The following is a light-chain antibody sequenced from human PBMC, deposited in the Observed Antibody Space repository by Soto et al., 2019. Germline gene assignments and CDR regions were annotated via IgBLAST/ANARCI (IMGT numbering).Light chain of an antibody. V-gene: IGKV3-11*01. CDR3: QKRSNWYT. CDR1: QSVDRY. Sequence: EIVLTQSPATLSLSPGDRATLSCRASQSVDRYLAWYQEKPGQAPRLLIYDTSDRATGIQDKFSGSGSGTGFTLTITSKEPEEFAVYYCQKRSNWYTFGQGTKLEIK. J-gene: IGKJ2*01. CDR2: DTS.